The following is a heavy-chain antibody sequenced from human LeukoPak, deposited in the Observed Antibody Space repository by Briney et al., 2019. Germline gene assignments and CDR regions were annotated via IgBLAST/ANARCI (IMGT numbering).Heavy chain of an antibody. CDR3: ARGPPYYYGSGREFHY. D-gene: IGHD3-10*01. Sequence: PSETLSLTCTVSGGSISSYYWSWIRQPPGEGLEWIGYIYYSGSTNYNPSLKSRVTISVDTSKNQFSLKLSSVTAADTAVYYCARGPPYYYGSGREFHYWGQGTLVTVSS. V-gene: IGHV4-59*01. J-gene: IGHJ4*02. CDR2: IYYSGST. CDR1: GGSISSYY.